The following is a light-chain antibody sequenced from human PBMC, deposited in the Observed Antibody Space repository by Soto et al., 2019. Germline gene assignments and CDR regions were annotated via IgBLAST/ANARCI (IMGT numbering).Light chain of an antibody. CDR3: QQYNSYSWT. V-gene: IGKV1-5*03. J-gene: IGKJ1*01. Sequence: DIPMTQSPSTLSASVGDRVTITCRASQSISSWLAWYQQKPGKAPKLLIYKASSLESGVPSRFSGSGSGTEFTLTISGLQPDDVAPYYSQQYNSYSWTFGQGTKVEIQ. CDR2: KAS. CDR1: QSISSW.